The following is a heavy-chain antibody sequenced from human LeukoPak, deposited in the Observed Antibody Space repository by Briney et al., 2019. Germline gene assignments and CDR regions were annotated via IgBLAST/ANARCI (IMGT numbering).Heavy chain of an antibody. V-gene: IGHV3-30*02. J-gene: IGHJ6*03. Sequence: PGGSLRLSCAAAGFTFRSYCMHWVRQAPGEGREWVTFIRYDGSNKYYTDSVQGRFTNSSDNYNNTLYLQMPSIRTEDRAVYYCAKDSYYYHLDLWGKGTTVTVSS. CDR1: GFTFRSYC. CDR3: AKDSYYYHLDL. CDR2: IRYDGSNK.